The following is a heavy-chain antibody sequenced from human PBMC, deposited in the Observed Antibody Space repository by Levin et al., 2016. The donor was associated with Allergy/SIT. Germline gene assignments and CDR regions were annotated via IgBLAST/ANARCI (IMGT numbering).Heavy chain of an antibody. CDR3: AKDYGDYRYYYYGMDV. V-gene: IGHV3-74*01. J-gene: IGHJ6*02. Sequence: GESLKISCVASGITLSSSWMNWVRQAPGKGLEWVSRMSNYVTDYADSVKGRFTISRDNPENALYLQMNSLRVEDTAVYYCAKDYGDYRYYYYGMDVWGQGTTVTVSS. CDR1: GITLSSSW. D-gene: IGHD4-17*01. CDR2: MSNYVT.